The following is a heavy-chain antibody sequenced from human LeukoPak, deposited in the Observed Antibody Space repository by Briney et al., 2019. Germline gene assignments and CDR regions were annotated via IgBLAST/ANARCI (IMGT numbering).Heavy chain of an antibody. V-gene: IGHV3-48*02. CDR1: GFTFSSYS. D-gene: IGHD3-22*01. J-gene: IGHJ4*02. CDR3: ARDYYDSSGYYYARGDY. Sequence: PGGSLRLSCAASGFTFSSYSMNWVRQAPGKGLEWVSYISSSSSTIYYADSVKGRSTISRDNAKNSLYLQMNSLRDEDTAVYYCARDYYDSSGYYYARGDYWGQGTLVTVSS. CDR2: ISSSSSTI.